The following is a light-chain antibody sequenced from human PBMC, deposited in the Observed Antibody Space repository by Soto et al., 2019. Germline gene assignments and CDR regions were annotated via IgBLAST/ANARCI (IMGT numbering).Light chain of an antibody. CDR1: QSVSSSY. V-gene: IGKV3-20*01. Sequence: EIVLTQSPGTLSLSPGERATLSCRASQSVSSSYLAWYQQKPGQAPRLLIYGASSRATGIPDRFSGSGSGRDFTFTISRLEPEDFAVYYCQQYGSSPWTFGQGTKVEIK. CDR3: QQYGSSPWT. J-gene: IGKJ1*01. CDR2: GAS.